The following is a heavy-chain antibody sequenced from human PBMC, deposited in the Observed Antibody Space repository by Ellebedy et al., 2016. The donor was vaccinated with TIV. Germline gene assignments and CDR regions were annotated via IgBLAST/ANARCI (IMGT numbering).Heavy chain of an antibody. CDR3: AGDPSGITGTLDY. D-gene: IGHD1-20*01. Sequence: MPSETLSLTCAVYGGSFSGSHWSWIRQPPGQGLEWIGEFTHTGSINYNPSLKSRVAISLDTSKNQLSVKLTSVTAADTAVYYCAGDPSGITGTLDYWGQGTLVTVSS. CDR1: GGSFSGSH. J-gene: IGHJ4*02. V-gene: IGHV4-34*01. CDR2: FTHTGSI.